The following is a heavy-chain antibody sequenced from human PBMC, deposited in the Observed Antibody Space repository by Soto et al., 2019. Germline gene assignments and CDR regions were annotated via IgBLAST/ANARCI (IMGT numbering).Heavy chain of an antibody. CDR3: ARVGYGSSWYFGVDYYYGMDV. CDR1: GFTFSSYW. D-gene: IGHD6-13*01. CDR2: INSDGSST. V-gene: IGHV3-74*01. J-gene: IGHJ6*02. Sequence: GGSLRLSCAASGFTFSSYWMHWVRQAPGKGLVWVSRINSDGSSTSYADSVKGRFTISRDNAKNTLYLQMNSLRAEDTAVYYCARVGYGSSWYFGVDYYYGMDVWGQGTTVTVSS.